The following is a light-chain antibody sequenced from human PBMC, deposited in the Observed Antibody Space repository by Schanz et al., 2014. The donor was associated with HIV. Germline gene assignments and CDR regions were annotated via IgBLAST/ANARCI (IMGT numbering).Light chain of an antibody. J-gene: IGLJ3*02. CDR2: GTD. V-gene: IGLV1-44*01. Sequence: QSVLTQPPSASGTPGQRVTISCSGSDSNTGSNPVNWYQHLPGAAPKLLIYGTDQRPSGVPDRFSGSKSGTSASLAISGLQAEDEADFFCATWDDSLNGWVFGGGTKLTVL. CDR3: ATWDDSLNGWV. CDR1: DSNTGSNP.